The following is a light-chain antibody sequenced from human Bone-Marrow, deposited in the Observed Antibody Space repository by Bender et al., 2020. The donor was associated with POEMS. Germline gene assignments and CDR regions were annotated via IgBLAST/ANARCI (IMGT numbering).Light chain of an antibody. Sequence: QSVLTQPPSASGTPGQMVTISCSGSTSNIGGNYVYWYQQLPGMAPKLLIYRNDQRPSGVPDRFSGSNSGTSASLAISGLRSEDEADYYCATWDDSLNGWVFGGGTKLTVL. J-gene: IGLJ3*02. V-gene: IGLV1-47*01. CDR1: TSNIGGNY. CDR3: ATWDDSLNGWV. CDR2: RND.